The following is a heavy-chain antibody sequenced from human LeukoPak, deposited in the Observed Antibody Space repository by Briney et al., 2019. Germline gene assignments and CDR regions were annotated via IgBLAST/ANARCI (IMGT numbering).Heavy chain of an antibody. CDR2: INPNSGGT. CDR1: GYTFTGYY. V-gene: IGHV1-2*06. CDR3: ARSSGSYGLFKIDY. Sequence: GASVKVSCKASGYTFTGYYMHWVRQAPGQGLEWMGRINPNSGGTNYAQKFQGRVTMTRDTSISTAYMELSRLRSDDTAVYYCARSSGSYGLFKIDYWGQGTLATVSS. D-gene: IGHD1-26*01. J-gene: IGHJ4*02.